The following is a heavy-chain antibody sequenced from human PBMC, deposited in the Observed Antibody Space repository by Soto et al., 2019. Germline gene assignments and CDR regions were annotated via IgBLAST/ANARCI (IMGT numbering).Heavy chain of an antibody. CDR1: GGSFSGYY. D-gene: IGHD2-21*02. V-gene: IGHV4-34*01. Sequence: SETLSLTCAVYGGSFSGYYWTWIRQPPGKGLEWIGEINHSGTINFNPSLKSRLTISLDTSKKHFSLKLSSVTDADTAAYYCARADRTLVTSYSLDVWGQGTTVTVS. J-gene: IGHJ6*02. CDR2: INHSGTI. CDR3: ARADRTLVTSYSLDV.